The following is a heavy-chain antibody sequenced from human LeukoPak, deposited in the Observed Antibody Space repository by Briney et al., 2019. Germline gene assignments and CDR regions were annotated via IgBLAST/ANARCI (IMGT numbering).Heavy chain of an antibody. Sequence: GGSLRLSCAASGFTFSSYAMHWVRQAPGKGLEWVAVISYDGSNKYYADSVKGRFTISRDNSKNTLYLQMNSLRAEDTAVYYCARGVGYGYYYYMDVWGKGTTVTVSS. D-gene: IGHD5-18*01. J-gene: IGHJ6*03. V-gene: IGHV3-30*04. CDR1: GFTFSSYA. CDR3: ARGVGYGYYYYMDV. CDR2: ISYDGSNK.